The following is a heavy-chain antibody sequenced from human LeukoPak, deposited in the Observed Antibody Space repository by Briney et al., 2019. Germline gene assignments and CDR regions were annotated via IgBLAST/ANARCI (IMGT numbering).Heavy chain of an antibody. J-gene: IGHJ4*02. D-gene: IGHD2-2*01. V-gene: IGHV3-33*01. CDR2: IWYDGSNK. Sequence: PGGSLRLSCAASGFTFSSYGMPWVRQAPGKGLEWVAVIWYDGSNKYYADSVKGRFTISRDNSKNTLYLQMNSLRAEDTAVYYCARDRYCSSTSCPSRRFDYWGQGTLVTVSS. CDR3: ARDRYCSSTSCPSRRFDY. CDR1: GFTFSSYG.